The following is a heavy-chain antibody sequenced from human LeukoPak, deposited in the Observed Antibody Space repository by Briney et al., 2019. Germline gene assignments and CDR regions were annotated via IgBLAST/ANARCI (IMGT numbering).Heavy chain of an antibody. V-gene: IGHV4-34*01. Sequence: SSETLSLTCAVYGGSFSGYYWSWIRQPPGKGLEWIGEINHSGSTNYNPSLKSRVTISVDTSKNQFSLKLSSVTAADTAVYYCASGGIAAGYFDLWGHGTLVTVSS. CDR2: INHSGST. CDR3: ASGGIAAGYFDL. D-gene: IGHD6-25*01. J-gene: IGHJ2*01. CDR1: GGSFSGYY.